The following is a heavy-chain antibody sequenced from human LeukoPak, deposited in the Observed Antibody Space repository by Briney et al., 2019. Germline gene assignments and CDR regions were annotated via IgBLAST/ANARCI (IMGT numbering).Heavy chain of an antibody. V-gene: IGHV3-11*01. CDR3: ARARGVGALWFFDY. D-gene: IGHD1-26*01. Sequence: GGSLRLSCAASGFTFSDYYMTWIRQAPGKGLEWISYISSSVVTIYYAESVKGRFTISRDNAKNSLFLQMNSLRADDTALYYCARARGVGALWFFDYWGQGALVTVSS. CDR2: ISSSVVTI. CDR1: GFTFSDYY. J-gene: IGHJ4*02.